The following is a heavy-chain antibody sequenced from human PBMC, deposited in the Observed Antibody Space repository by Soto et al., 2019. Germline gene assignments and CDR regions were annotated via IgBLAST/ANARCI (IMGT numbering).Heavy chain of an antibody. CDR3: ARDLGGSYYAPVDY. J-gene: IGHJ4*02. D-gene: IGHD1-26*01. V-gene: IGHV1-18*01. CDR1: GYTFTSYG. CDR2: ISAYNGNK. Sequence: QVQLVQSGAEVKKPGASVKVSCKASGYTFTSYGISWVRQAPGQGLEWMGWISAYNGNKKYAQKLQGRVTMNTDTATSKAYMELRSLRSDDTAVYYCARDLGGSYYAPVDYWGQGTVVTVSS.